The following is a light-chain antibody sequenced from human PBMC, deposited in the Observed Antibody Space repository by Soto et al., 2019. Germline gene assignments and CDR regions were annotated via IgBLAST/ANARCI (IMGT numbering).Light chain of an antibody. J-gene: IGKJ1*01. CDR3: QQYVRSPWA. Sequence: EIVLAQSPGTLSLSPGERATLSCRASQSVTNSFLAWYQQKPGQAPRLLIYGASRRATGIPDRFTGSGSGTDFTLTISRLEPEAFAVYYCQQYVRSPWAFGQGTKVDI. V-gene: IGKV3-20*01. CDR1: QSVTNSF. CDR2: GAS.